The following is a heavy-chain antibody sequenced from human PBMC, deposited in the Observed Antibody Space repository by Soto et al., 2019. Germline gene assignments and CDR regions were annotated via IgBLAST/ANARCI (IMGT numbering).Heavy chain of an antibody. D-gene: IGHD3-10*01. CDR1: GYTFTSYD. CDR2: MNPNSGNT. V-gene: IGHV1-8*01. CDR3: ARAKSLWFGGCFDP. J-gene: IGHJ5*02. Sequence: QVQLVQSGAEVKKPGASVKVSCKASGYTFTSYDINWVRQATGQGLEWMGWMNPNSGNTGYAQKFQGRVTMTRNTAISTAYMELSSLRSEDTAVYYWARAKSLWFGGCFDPWGQGTLVTVSS.